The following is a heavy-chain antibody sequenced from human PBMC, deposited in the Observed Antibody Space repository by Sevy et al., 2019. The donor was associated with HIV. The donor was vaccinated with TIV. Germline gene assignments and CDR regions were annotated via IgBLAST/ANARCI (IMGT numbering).Heavy chain of an antibody. CDR1: GFTFSNYG. V-gene: IGHV3-33*01. D-gene: IGHD3-22*01. Sequence: GGPLRLSCAASGFTFSNYGMHWVRQAPGKGLEWGAVKGNDGSNKYYADSVKGRFTISRDNSKNTLYLQMNSLRVEDTAVYFCARGGDFNDRSAKRDFDYWGQGTLVTVSS. CDR3: ARGGDFNDRSAKRDFDY. J-gene: IGHJ4*02. CDR2: KGNDGSNK.